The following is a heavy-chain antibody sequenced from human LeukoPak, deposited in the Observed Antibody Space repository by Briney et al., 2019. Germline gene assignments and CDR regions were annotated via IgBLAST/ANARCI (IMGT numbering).Heavy chain of an antibody. Sequence: GGSLRLSCVASGFTFVSHWMTWVRQASGKGLEWVANINQDGSEKYYVDSVKGRFTISRDNAKNSLYLQMNSLTAEDAAMYYCARGSRLGVVERDAFDIWGQGTMVTVSS. CDR3: ARGSRLGVVERDAFDI. CDR2: INQDGSEK. J-gene: IGHJ3*02. V-gene: IGHV3-7*01. CDR1: GFTFVSHW. D-gene: IGHD3-3*01.